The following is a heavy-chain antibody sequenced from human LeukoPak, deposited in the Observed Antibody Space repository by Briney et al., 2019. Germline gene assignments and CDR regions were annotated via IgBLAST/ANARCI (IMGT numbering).Heavy chain of an antibody. CDR3: ATGQTTHVLVDTLHF. D-gene: IGHD4-17*01. CDR2: YDPDDAET. V-gene: IGHV1-24*01. CDR1: GYTVTEFS. Sequence: AASVKLSCKVSGYTVTEFSIHWVRQAHGKGLEWMGGYDPDDAETVFARKFQGRVTMTEDTSTNTAYMELTSLISEDTAVYYCATGQTTHVLVDTLHFWGQGTLVTVSS. J-gene: IGHJ4*02.